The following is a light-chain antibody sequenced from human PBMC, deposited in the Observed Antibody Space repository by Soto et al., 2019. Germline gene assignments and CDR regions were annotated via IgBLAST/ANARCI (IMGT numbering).Light chain of an antibody. CDR2: AAS. CDR3: QQSYSIPWT. J-gene: IGKJ1*01. Sequence: DIQMTQSPSSLSASVGDRVTITCRASQRISSYLNWYQQKPGKAPKLLIYAASILQSGVPSRFSGSGSGTDFTLTISSLQPEDFATYYCQQSYSIPWTFGQGTKVEIK. V-gene: IGKV1-39*01. CDR1: QRISSY.